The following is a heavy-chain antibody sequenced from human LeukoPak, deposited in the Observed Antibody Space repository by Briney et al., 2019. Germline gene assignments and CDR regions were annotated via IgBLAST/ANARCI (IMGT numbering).Heavy chain of an antibody. CDR2: ISYDGSNK. J-gene: IGHJ6*03. CDR1: GFTFSSYG. D-gene: IGHD2-15*01. CDR3: ANTPHVLSHYYYYMDV. Sequence: SGGSLRLSCAASGFTFSSYGMHWVRQAPGKGLEWVAVISYDGSNKYYADSVKGRFTISRDNSKNTLYLQMNSLRAEDTAVYYCANTPHVLSHYYYYMDVWGKGTTVTVSS. V-gene: IGHV3-30*18.